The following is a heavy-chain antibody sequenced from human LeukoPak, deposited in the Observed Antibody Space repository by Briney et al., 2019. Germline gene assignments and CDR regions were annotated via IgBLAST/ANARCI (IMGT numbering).Heavy chain of an antibody. CDR1: GGSISSSSYY. CDR3: ARDYASGLAAADWYFDL. J-gene: IGHJ2*01. Sequence: SETLSLTCTVSGGSISSSSYYWGWIRQPPGKGLEWIGSIYYSGSTYYNPSLKSRVTISVDTSKNQFSLKLSSVTAADTAVYYCARDYASGLAAADWYFDLWGRGTLVTVSS. CDR2: IYYSGST. D-gene: IGHD6-13*01. V-gene: IGHV4-39*07.